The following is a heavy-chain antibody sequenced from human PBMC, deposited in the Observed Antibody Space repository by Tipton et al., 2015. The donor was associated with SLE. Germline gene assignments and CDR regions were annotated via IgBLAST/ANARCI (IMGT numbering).Heavy chain of an antibody. J-gene: IGHJ5*02. CDR2: IKLDGSEE. V-gene: IGHV3-7*01. Sequence: GSLRLSCAASGFIFSDYSMNWVRQAPGKGLEWVANIKLDGSEEYYLESVKGRFTISRDNTRDSLYLQMNSLRAEDTAVYYCARDLSTGAYDDIPESWFDPWGQGTLVTVSS. CDR1: GFIFSDYS. D-gene: IGHD3-9*01. CDR3: ARDLSTGAYDDIPESWFDP.